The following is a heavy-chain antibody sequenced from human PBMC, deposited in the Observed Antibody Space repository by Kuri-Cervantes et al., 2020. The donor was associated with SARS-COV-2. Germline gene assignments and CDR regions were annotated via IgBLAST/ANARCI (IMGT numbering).Heavy chain of an antibody. J-gene: IGHJ4*02. CDR2: IYHSGST. V-gene: IGHV4-38-2*01. CDR1: GYSISSGYY. CDR3: ARFFDY. Sequence: SETLSLTCAVSGYSISSGYYWGWIRQPPGKGLERIGSIYHSGSTYYNPSLKSRVTISVDTSRNQFSLKLSSVTAADTAVYYCARFFDYWGQGTLVTVSS.